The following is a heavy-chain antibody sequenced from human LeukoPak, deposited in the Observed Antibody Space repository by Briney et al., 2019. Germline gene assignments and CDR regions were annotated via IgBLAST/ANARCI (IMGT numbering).Heavy chain of an antibody. J-gene: IGHJ4*02. CDR1: GASISSYY. V-gene: IGHV4-59*01. CDR3: ARGRYTFDY. Sequence: SETLSLTCTVSGASISSYYWTWIRQPPGKGLEYIGYIYYSGSTNHNPSLKSRVTISVDTSKNQFSLKLSSVTAADTAVYYCARGRYTFDYWGQGTLVTVSS. CDR2: IYYSGST. D-gene: IGHD1-1*01.